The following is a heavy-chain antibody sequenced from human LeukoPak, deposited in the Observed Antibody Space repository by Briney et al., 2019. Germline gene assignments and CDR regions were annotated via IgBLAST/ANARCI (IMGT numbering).Heavy chain of an antibody. CDR2: ICSCSSYI. Sequence: KPGGSLRLSCAASGFTFNSYSMNWVRQAPGKGLEWVSYICSCSSYIYYADSVKGRFIISRDNDKNSLYLQMNSLRAEDTAVYYCARDLGSDRTTVTYYFDYWGQGTLVTVSS. CDR1: GFTFNSYS. CDR3: ARDLGSDRTTVTYYFDY. D-gene: IGHD4-17*01. J-gene: IGHJ4*02. V-gene: IGHV3-21*01.